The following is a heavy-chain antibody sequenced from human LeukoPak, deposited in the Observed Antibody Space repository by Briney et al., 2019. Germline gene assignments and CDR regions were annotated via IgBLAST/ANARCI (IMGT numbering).Heavy chain of an antibody. CDR1: GFTFGSYA. J-gene: IGHJ5*02. D-gene: IGHD4-4*01. V-gene: IGHV3-23*01. CDR2: ISGSGGST. CDR3: AKHMTAVTTGFDP. Sequence: GGSLRLSCAASGFTFGSYAMSWVRQAPGKGLEWVSAISGSGGSTYYADSVKGRFTISGDNSKNTLYLQMNSLRAEDTAVYYCAKHMTAVTTGFDPWGQGTLVTVSS.